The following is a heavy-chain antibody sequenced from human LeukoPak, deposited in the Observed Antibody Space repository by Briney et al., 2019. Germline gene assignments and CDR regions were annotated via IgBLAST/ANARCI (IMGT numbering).Heavy chain of an antibody. Sequence: PGGSLRLSCAASRVTFSNHWMHWVRQAPGKGLVWVSRINSVGSSTSYADSVRGRFTISRDNARNTLYLQMNSLRAEDTAVYYCASHGDYDAFDIWGQGTMVTVSS. CDR2: INSVGSST. V-gene: IGHV3-74*01. CDR1: RVTFSNHW. J-gene: IGHJ3*02. D-gene: IGHD4-17*01. CDR3: ASHGDYDAFDI.